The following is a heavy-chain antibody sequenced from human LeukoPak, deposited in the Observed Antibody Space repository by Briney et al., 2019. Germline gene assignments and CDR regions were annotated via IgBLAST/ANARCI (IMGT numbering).Heavy chain of an antibody. CDR2: IWYDGSNK. CDR3: ARALFNYDSSGLTY. CDR1: GFTFSSYG. D-gene: IGHD3-22*01. J-gene: IGHJ4*02. V-gene: IGHV3-33*01. Sequence: GGSLRLSCAASGFTFSSYGMHGVRQAPGKGLEWVALIWYDGSNKYYADSVKGRFTISRDNSKNTLYLQMNSLRAEDTAVYYCARALFNYDSSGLTYWGQGTLVTVSS.